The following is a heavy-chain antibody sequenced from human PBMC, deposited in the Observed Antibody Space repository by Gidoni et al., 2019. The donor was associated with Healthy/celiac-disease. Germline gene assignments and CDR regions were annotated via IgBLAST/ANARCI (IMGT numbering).Heavy chain of an antibody. V-gene: IGHV4-59*01. CDR2: IYYSGST. CDR1: GGSISIYY. J-gene: IGHJ3*02. Sequence: VQLQVSGPGLVKPSETLSLTCTVSGGSISIYYWSWIRQPPGKGLELFGYIYYSGSTNYNPSLKSRVTISVDTSKNKFSLKLSSVTAADTAVYYCASRSGGSLDAFDIWGQGTMVTVSS. D-gene: IGHD2-15*01. CDR3: ASRSGGSLDAFDI.